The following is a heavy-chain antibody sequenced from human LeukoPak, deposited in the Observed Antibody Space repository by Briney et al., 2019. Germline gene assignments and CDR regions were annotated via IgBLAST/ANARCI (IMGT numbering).Heavy chain of an antibody. V-gene: IGHV4-59*01. J-gene: IGHJ1*01. Sequence: PSETLSLTCTVSGGSISSYYWSWIRQPPGKRLEWIGYIYYSGSTNYSPSLKSRVTISVDTSKNQFSLKLSSVTAADTAVYYCARQVVAARGYFQHWGQGTLVTVSS. CDR2: IYYSGST. CDR3: ARQVVAARGYFQH. CDR1: GGSISSYY. D-gene: IGHD2-15*01.